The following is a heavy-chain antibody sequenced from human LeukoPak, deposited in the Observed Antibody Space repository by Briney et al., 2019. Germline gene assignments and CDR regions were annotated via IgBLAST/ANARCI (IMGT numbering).Heavy chain of an antibody. CDR1: GYSFTSHY. J-gene: IGHJ5*02. CDR2: INPSGSST. CDR3: ARDNSVGDIAWWFDP. D-gene: IGHD3-16*02. Sequence: ASVKVSCKASGYSFTSHYMHWVRQAPGQGLEWLGLINPSGSSTLYAQRFQGRVTMTRDMSTTTDYMELSSLRSEDTAVYYCARDNSVGDIAWWFDPWGQGTLVTVSS. V-gene: IGHV1-46*01.